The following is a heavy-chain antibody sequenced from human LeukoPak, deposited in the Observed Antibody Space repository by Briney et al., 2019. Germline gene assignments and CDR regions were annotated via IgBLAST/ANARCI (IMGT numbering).Heavy chain of an antibody. CDR2: IRNDGSEE. D-gene: IGHD3-3*01. Sequence: GGSLRLSCAASGFTFRSYGMHWVRQAPGKGLEWVAVIRNDGSEEYYVDSVKGRFTISRDNSKKTLYLQMNDLRVEDTAVYYCAKENYDFWCGYSNWFDSWGRGTLVTVSS. CDR3: AKENYDFWCGYSNWFDS. CDR1: GFTFRSYG. J-gene: IGHJ5*01. V-gene: IGHV3-30*02.